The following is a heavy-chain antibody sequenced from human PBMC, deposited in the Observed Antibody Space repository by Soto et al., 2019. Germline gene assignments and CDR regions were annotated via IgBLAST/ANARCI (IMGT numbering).Heavy chain of an antibody. Sequence: SETLSLTCAVYGGSFSSYHWSWIRQTPGKGLEWIGEINHLTTINYNPSLKSRVIISLDTPKNQFSLKLSSVTAADTAVYYRARGYDTALAPIFWGQGILVTVS. J-gene: IGHJ4*02. V-gene: IGHV4-34*01. CDR3: ARGYDTALAPIF. D-gene: IGHD5-18*01. CDR2: INHLTTI. CDR1: GGSFSSYH.